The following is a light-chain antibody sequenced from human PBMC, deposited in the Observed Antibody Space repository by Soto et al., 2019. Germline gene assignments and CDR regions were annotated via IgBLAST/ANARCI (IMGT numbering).Light chain of an antibody. CDR2: EDF. CDR1: SSDVGSYSL. Sequence: QSVLTQPASVSGSPGQSITISCTGTSSDVGSYSLLSWYQHHPGNAPKLIIYEDFKGPSGFSNRFSGSKSGNTASLRISGLQAEDEADYYCYTYAGGSTYLFGTGTKVTVL. J-gene: IGLJ1*01. CDR3: YTYAGGSTYL. V-gene: IGLV2-23*01.